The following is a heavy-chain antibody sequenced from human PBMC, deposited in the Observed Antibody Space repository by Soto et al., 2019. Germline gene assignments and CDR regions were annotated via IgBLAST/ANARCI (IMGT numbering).Heavy chain of an antibody. J-gene: IGHJ5*02. Sequence: ASVKVSCKASGYTFTSYYIHWVRQAPGQGLEWMGIINPSGGSTSYAQKFQGRVTMTRDTSTSTVYMELSSLRSEDTAVYYCARDLPSLDTAMVTLGLLDPWGQGTLVTVSS. CDR2: INPSGGST. D-gene: IGHD5-18*01. V-gene: IGHV1-46*01. CDR1: GYTFTSYY. CDR3: ARDLPSLDTAMVTLGLLDP.